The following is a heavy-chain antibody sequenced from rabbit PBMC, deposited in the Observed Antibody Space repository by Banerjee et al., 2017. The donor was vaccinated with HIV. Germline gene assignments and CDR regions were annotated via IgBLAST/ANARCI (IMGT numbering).Heavy chain of an antibody. CDR2: IDGGNSGST. D-gene: IGHD7-1*01. J-gene: IGHJ4*01. CDR3: ARDLAAVTGWNFGL. V-gene: IGHV1S45*01. CDR1: AFSFSNKYV. Sequence: QEQLEESGGDLVKPEGSLTLTCTASAFSFSNKYVMCWVRQAPGKGLEWIACIDGGNSGSTYYANWVNGRFTISKTSSTTVTLQMTSLTAADTATYFCARDLAAVTGWNFGLWGPGTLVT.